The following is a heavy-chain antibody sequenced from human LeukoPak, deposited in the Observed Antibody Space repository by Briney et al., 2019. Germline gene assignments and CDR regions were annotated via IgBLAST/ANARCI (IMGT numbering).Heavy chain of an antibody. CDR1: AYGFTNYW. Sequence: GESLKISCRGSAYGFTNYWISWVRQMPGKGRECMGRIEPSDSYTNFSPSFQGHVTISTDKSISTAYLQWSSLKASDTAMYYCARLMNTAMALDAFDIWGQGTMVTVSS. V-gene: IGHV5-10-1*01. CDR2: IEPSDSYT. CDR3: ARLMNTAMALDAFDI. J-gene: IGHJ3*02. D-gene: IGHD5-18*01.